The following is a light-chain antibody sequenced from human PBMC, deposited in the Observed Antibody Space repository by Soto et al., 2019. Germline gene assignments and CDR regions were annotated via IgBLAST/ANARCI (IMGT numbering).Light chain of an antibody. Sequence: TQSPSSLSASVGDGVTITCRASQAIGNDLAWYQQKPGQAPRLLIYGASTRATGTPARFSGSGSGTDFTLTISGLEPDDFAVYYCQQRSSWPLTFGQGTRLEI. V-gene: IGKV3D-11*01. CDR3: QQRSSWPLT. CDR1: QAIGND. CDR2: GAS. J-gene: IGKJ5*01.